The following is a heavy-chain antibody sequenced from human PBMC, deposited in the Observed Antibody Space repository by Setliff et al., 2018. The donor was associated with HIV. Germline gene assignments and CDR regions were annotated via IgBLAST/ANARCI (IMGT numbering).Heavy chain of an antibody. Sequence: ASVKVSCKSSGYTFTDYFIHWVRQAPGQGLEWMGWISPDNGNTRISQRFRGSISRDNAKQSMYLQMDSLRAEDTAVYYCAGHSTTWYPNWFDPWGQGTLVTVSS. D-gene: IGHD2-2*01. J-gene: IGHJ5*02. V-gene: IGHV1-2*02. CDR2: ISPDNGNT. CDR3: AGHSTTWYPNWFDP. CDR1: GYTFTDYF.